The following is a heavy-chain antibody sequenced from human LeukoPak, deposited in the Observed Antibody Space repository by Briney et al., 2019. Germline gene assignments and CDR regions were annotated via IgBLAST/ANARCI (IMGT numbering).Heavy chain of an antibody. CDR1: GGSVSSGSYY. CDR2: IYYSGST. J-gene: IGHJ4*02. CDR3: ASSLWTYDILTGCGY. Sequence: SETLSLTCTVSGGSVSSGSYYWSWIRQPPGKGLEWIGYIYYSGSTNYNPSLKSRVTISVDTSKNQFSLKLSSVTAADTAVYYCASSLWTYDILTGCGYWGQGTLVTVSS. D-gene: IGHD3-9*01. V-gene: IGHV4-61*01.